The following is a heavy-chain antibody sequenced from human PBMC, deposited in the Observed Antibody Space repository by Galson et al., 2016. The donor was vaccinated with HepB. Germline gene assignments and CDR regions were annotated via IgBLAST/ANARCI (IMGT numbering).Heavy chain of an antibody. CDR2: IYYSGST. Sequence: SETLSLTCTVSGGSISSYYWSWIRQPPGKGLEWIGYIYYSGSTNYNPSLKSRVTISVDTSKNQFSLKLSSVTAADTAVYYCARAGGRCSSTSCYYYYGIDVGVQGTTVTVSS. D-gene: IGHD2-2*01. CDR3: ARAGGRCSSTSCYYYYGIDV. J-gene: IGHJ6*02. CDR1: GGSISSYY. V-gene: IGHV4-59*01.